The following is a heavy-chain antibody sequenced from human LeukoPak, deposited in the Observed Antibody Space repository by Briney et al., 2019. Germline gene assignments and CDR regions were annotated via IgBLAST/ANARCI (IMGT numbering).Heavy chain of an antibody. J-gene: IGHJ4*02. CDR2: INHSGST. V-gene: IGHV4-34*01. CDR1: GGSISSYY. D-gene: IGHD2-15*01. CDR3: ARGGAIVVVVAATPADFDY. Sequence: SETLSLTCTVSGGSISSYYWSWIRQPPRKGLEWIGEINHSGSTNYNPSLKSRVTISVDTSKNQFSLKLSSVTAADTAVYYCARGGAIVVVVAATPADFDYWGQGTLVTVSS.